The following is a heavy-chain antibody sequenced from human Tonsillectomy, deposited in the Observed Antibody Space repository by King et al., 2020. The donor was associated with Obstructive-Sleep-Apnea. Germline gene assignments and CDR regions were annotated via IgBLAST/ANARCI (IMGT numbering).Heavy chain of an antibody. CDR3: AKLHGAAMVRWDFDY. J-gene: IGHJ4*02. Sequence: VQLVESGGGLVQPGGSLRLSCAASGFTFSSYAMSWVRQAPGKGLEWVSTINNSGGTYSADSVKGRFTISRDNSKNTLYLQMKSLRAEDTAVYYCAKLHGAAMVRWDFDYWGQGTLVTVSS. CDR2: INNSGGT. D-gene: IGHD3-10*01. V-gene: IGHV3-23*04. CDR1: GFTFSSYA.